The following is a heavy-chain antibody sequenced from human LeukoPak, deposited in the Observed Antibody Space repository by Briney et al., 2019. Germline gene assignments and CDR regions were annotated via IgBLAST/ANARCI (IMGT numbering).Heavy chain of an antibody. V-gene: IGHV3-30*01. Sequence: PGGSLRLSCAASGFTFSSYAMHWVRQAPGKGLEWMAVISYDGSNKYYADSVKGRFTISRDNSKNTLYLQMNSLRAEDTAVYYCARDFAPDDYGGNAWPLGCGDYWGQGTLVTVSS. CDR2: ISYDGSNK. CDR1: GFTFSSYA. D-gene: IGHD4-23*01. J-gene: IGHJ4*02. CDR3: ARDFAPDDYGGNAWPLGCGDY.